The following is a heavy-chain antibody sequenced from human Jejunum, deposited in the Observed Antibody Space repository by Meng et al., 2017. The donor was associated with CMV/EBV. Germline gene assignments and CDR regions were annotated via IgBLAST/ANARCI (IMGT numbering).Heavy chain of an antibody. CDR2: IFHSGST. CDR3: ARTDYYSYYGMDV. V-gene: IGHV4-59*01. CDR1: GASFSNDC. J-gene: IGHJ6*02. Sequence: VAGASFSNDCWSWIRQPPGRGLEWIGFIFHSGSTSYNPSLESRVTISVDTSKNQFSLKVSSVTAADTAVYFCARTDYYSYYGMDVWGPGTTVTVSS.